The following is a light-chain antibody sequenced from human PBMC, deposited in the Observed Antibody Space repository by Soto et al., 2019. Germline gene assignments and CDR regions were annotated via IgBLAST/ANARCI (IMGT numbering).Light chain of an antibody. CDR3: QHRRNWPWT. CDR2: DAS. J-gene: IGKJ1*01. V-gene: IGKV3-11*01. Sequence: EIVLTQSPATLSLSPGERATLSCSASQSVSTYLGWYQQKPGQAPRLLMYDASNRATGIPGRFSGSGSGTDFTLTISSLEPEDFAVYYCQHRRNWPWTFGQGTKVEVK. CDR1: QSVSTY.